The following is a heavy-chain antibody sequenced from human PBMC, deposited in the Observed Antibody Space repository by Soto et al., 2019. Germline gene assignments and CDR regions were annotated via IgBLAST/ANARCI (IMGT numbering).Heavy chain of an antibody. J-gene: IGHJ4*02. V-gene: IGHV1-69*04. CDR1: GGTFSSYT. Sequence: SVKVSCKASGGTFSSYTISWVRQAPGQGLEWMGRIIPILGIANYAQKFQGRVTITADKSTSTAYMELSSLRSEDTAVYYCAKEYGSGSYLRHNFDYWGQGALVTVSS. CDR3: AKEYGSGSYLRHNFDY. CDR2: IIPILGIA. D-gene: IGHD3-10*01.